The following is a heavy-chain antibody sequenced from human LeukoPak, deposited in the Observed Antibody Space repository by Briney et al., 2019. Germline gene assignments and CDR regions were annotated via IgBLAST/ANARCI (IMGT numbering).Heavy chain of an antibody. CDR2: IYHSGST. V-gene: IGHV4-4*02. D-gene: IGHD3-10*01. CDR3: ARNYNYGRYFFDS. CDR1: GGSISSSNW. Sequence: SGTLSLTCAVSGGSISSSNWWSWVRQPPGKGLEWIGEIYHSGSTNYNPSLKSRVTISVDTSKNQFSLKLTSVTAADTAVYYCARNYNYGRYFFDSWGQGILVTVSS. J-gene: IGHJ4*02.